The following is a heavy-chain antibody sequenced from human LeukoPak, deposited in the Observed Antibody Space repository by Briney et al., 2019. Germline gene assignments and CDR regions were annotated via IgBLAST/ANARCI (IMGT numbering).Heavy chain of an antibody. D-gene: IGHD6-13*01. CDR3: ARGAAGTGAADY. Sequence: SETLSLTCTVSGGSISSYYWSWIRQPPGKGLEWIGYTHYSGSTKYNPPLKSRLTISVDSSKNQFSLRLSSVTAADTAVYFCARGAAGTGAADYWGQGTLVTVSS. CDR2: THYSGST. V-gene: IGHV4-59*01. CDR1: GGSISSYY. J-gene: IGHJ4*02.